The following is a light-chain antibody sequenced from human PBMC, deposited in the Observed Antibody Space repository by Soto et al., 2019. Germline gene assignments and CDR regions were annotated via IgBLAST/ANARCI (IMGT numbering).Light chain of an antibody. V-gene: IGKV3-15*01. Sequence: EIGMTQSPATLSVSPGERATLSCRASQSVSSNLAWYQQKPGQAPRLLIYGASTRATGIPARFSGSGSGTEFTLTISSLQSEEFAVYHCQQYNNWPQTFGQGTKVDIK. CDR3: QQYNNWPQT. CDR1: QSVSSN. CDR2: GAS. J-gene: IGKJ1*01.